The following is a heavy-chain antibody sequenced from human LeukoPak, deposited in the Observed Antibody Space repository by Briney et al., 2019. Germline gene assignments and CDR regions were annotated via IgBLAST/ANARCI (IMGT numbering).Heavy chain of an antibody. J-gene: IGHJ5*02. D-gene: IGHD2-15*01. CDR3: ARESCSGGSCYSGWFDP. CDR1: GYTFTSYY. V-gene: IGHV1-46*01. Sequence: ASVKVSCKASGYTFTSYYMHWVRQAPGQGFEWMGIINPSGGSTSYAQKFQGRVTMTRDTSTSTVYMELSSLRSEDTAVYYCARESCSGGSCYSGWFDPWGQGTLVTVSS. CDR2: INPSGGST.